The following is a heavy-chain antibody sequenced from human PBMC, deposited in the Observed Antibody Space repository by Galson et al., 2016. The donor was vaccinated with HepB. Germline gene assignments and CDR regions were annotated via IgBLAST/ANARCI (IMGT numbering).Heavy chain of an antibody. CDR3: ARKAGMPVFDY. CDR2: INVGNGDT. CDR1: GYTFTNFA. V-gene: IGHV1-3*01. Sequence: SVKVSCKASGYTFTNFAMHWVRQAPGQRLEWMGWINVGNGDTKYSQKFQGRVTITRDTSASTAYMELSSLRSEDTAVYYCARKAGMPVFDYWGQGTLVTVSS. J-gene: IGHJ4*02. D-gene: IGHD2-2*01.